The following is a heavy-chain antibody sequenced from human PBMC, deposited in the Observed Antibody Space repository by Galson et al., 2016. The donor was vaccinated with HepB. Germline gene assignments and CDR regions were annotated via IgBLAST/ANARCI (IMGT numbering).Heavy chain of an antibody. V-gene: IGHV1-18*01. CDR3: ARSWGVETAMEYFDL. J-gene: IGHJ2*01. D-gene: IGHD5-18*01. CDR1: GYIFTTYG. Sequence: SVKVSCKASGYIFTTYGIIWVRQAPGQGLEWMGWISTFTGYTDYAQNLQGRVTMTTDTSTTTAYMELRSLRFDDTAVYYCARSWGVETAMEYFDLWGRGTLVTVSS. CDR2: ISTFTGYT.